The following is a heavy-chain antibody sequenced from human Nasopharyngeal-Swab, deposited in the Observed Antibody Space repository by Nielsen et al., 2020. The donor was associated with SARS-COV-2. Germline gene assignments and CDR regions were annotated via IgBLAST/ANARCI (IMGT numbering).Heavy chain of an antibody. CDR3: ARIDYYRARSFDS. V-gene: IGHV4-4*02. CDR2: IYHSGST. CDR1: GGSISSSNW. J-gene: IGHJ4*02. Sequence: SETLSLTCAVSGGSISSSNWWSWVRQPPGKGLEWIGEIYHSGSTNYNPSLKSRVTISVDKSKNQFSLKLTSVTAADTAVYFCARIDYYRARSFDSWGQGTLVTVSS. D-gene: IGHD3-22*01.